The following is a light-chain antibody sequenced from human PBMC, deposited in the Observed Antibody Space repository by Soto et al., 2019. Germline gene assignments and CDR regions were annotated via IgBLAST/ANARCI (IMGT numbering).Light chain of an antibody. V-gene: IGLV2-14*01. J-gene: IGLJ2*01. Sequence: QSVLTQPASVSGSPGQSITISCTGTSSDVGGYKYVSWYQQHPDKAPKLIIFEVSNRPSGISSRFSGSKSGNTASLTISGLQAEDEDDYYCASYTSSSTSVIFGRGTTLTVL. CDR2: EVS. CDR1: SSDVGGYKY. CDR3: ASYTSSSTSVI.